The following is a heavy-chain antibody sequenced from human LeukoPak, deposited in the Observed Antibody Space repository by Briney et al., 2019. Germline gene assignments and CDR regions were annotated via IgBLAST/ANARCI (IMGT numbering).Heavy chain of an antibody. D-gene: IGHD6-19*01. V-gene: IGHV3-74*01. CDR3: VSSGRSLTEYFQH. Sequence: GGSLRLSCAASGFTFSNYWMHWVRQAPGEGLVWVSRINSDGSTTNYADSVKGRFTISRDNAKNTVYLQMNSLRAEDTAVYYCVSSGRSLTEYFQHWGQGTLVTVSS. CDR1: GFTFSNYW. CDR2: INSDGSTT. J-gene: IGHJ1*01.